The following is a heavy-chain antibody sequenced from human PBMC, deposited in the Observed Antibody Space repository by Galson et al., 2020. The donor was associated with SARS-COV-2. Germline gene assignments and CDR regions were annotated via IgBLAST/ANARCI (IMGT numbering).Heavy chain of an antibody. CDR1: GFTFSGSA. CDR3: TRTLYSSSWYYYYYGMDV. V-gene: IGHV3-73*01. D-gene: IGHD6-13*01. Sequence: GSLRLSCAASGFTFSGSAMHWVRQASGKGLEWVGRIRSKANSYATAYAASVKGRFTISRDDSKNTAYLQMNSLKTEDTAVYYCTRTLYSSSWYYYYYGMDVWGQGTTVTVSS. CDR2: IRSKANSYAT. J-gene: IGHJ6*02.